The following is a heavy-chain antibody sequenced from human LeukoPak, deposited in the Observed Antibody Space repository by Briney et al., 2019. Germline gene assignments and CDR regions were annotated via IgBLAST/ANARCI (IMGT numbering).Heavy chain of an antibody. V-gene: IGHV3-23*01. CDR1: GFTFSDFY. CDR2: ISGSGGST. Sequence: GGSLRLSCAASGFTFSDFYMTWIRQAPGKGLEWVSAISGSGGSTYYADSVKGRFTISRDNSKNTLYLQMNSLRAEDTAVYYCAKIHNEGMDVWGQGTTVTVSS. D-gene: IGHD1-1*01. CDR3: AKIHNEGMDV. J-gene: IGHJ6*02.